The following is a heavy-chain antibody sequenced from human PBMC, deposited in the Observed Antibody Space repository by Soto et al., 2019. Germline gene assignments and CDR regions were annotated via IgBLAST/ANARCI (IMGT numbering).Heavy chain of an antibody. CDR2: INHSGST. J-gene: IGHJ5*02. CDR1: GGSFSGYY. Sequence: PSETLSLTCAVYGGSFSGYYWSWIRQPPGKGLEWIGEINHSGSTNYNPSLKSRVTISVDTSKNQFSLKLSSVTAADTAVYYCARIAITMVRGVKWFDPWGQGTLVTVSS. V-gene: IGHV4-34*01. D-gene: IGHD3-10*01. CDR3: ARIAITMVRGVKWFDP.